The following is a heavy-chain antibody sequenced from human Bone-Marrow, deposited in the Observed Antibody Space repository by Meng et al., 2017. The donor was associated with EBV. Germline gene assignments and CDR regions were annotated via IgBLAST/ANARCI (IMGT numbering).Heavy chain of an antibody. D-gene: IGHD3-22*01. J-gene: IGHJ4*02. CDR1: GYTFTSYV. CDR3: AREGLSGVVVITFDY. CDR2: INAGNGNT. V-gene: IGHV1-3*01. Sequence: QVQLVQSGAEVKKPGASVKVSCTASGYTFTSYVMHWVRQAPGQRLEWIGWINAGNGNTKYSQKFQGRVTITRDTSARTAYMELSSLRSEDTAVYYCAREGLSGVVVITFDYWGQGTLVTVSS.